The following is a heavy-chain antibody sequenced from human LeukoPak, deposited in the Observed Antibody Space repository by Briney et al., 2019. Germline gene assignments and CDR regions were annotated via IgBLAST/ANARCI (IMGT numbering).Heavy chain of an antibody. D-gene: IGHD7-27*01. V-gene: IGHV4-59*02. CDR2: IHHSGNS. CDR1: GASVTDYY. J-gene: IGHJ5*02. CDR3: GHWGLQS. Sequence: PSETLSLTCTVSGASVTDYYGSWIRQSPGKGLEWISYIHHSGNSDYNPSLRSRVTTSLDTSKNQFSLNLISVTAADTAVCTRGHWGLQSWSQGTLATVSS.